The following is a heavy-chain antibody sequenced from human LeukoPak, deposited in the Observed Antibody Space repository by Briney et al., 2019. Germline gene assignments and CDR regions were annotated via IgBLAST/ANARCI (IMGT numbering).Heavy chain of an antibody. CDR2: LSAGKQVP. CDR1: GFTFSTYS. V-gene: IGHV3-23*01. CDR3: ARSGYSTGWYIWYLDL. Sequence: SGGSLRLSCLASGFTFSTYSLSWVRQAPGKGLEWVSALSAGKQVPYYADSVKGRFTVSRDNSKQTLDLQMNSLRPEDTAVYYCARSGYSTGWYIWYLDLWGRGTLVTVSS. D-gene: IGHD6-19*01. J-gene: IGHJ2*01.